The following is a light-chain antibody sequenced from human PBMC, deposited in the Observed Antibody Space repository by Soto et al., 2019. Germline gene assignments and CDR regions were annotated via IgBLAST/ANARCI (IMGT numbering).Light chain of an antibody. CDR2: GTS. Sequence: EIVMTQSPATLSVSPGERATLSCRASQSVSSTLAWYQQKPGQAPRFLIYGTSTRATGIPARFSGSGSGTEFTPTISSLQSEDFAFYYCQQYNNWPPLTLGGGTKVYIK. CDR3: QQYNNWPPLT. V-gene: IGKV3-15*01. J-gene: IGKJ4*02. CDR1: QSVSST.